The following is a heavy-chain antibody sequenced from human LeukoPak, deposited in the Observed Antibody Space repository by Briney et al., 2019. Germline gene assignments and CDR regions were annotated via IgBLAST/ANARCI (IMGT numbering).Heavy chain of an antibody. CDR3: ARGPLDGNVRTDY. CDR2: IDGDGTST. D-gene: IGHD3-10*02. V-gene: IGHV3-74*01. Sequence: PGGSLRLSCAASEFTFSRYWMHWVRQAPGKGLMWVSRIDGDGTSTRYADSVKDRFTISRDNAKNTLYLQMNSLRAEDTAVYYCARGPLDGNVRTDYWGQGTLVTVSS. CDR1: EFTFSRYW. J-gene: IGHJ4*02.